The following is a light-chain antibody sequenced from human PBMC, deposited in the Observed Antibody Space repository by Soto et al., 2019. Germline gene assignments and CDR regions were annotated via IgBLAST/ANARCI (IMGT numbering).Light chain of an antibody. CDR3: QQYGSSAT. CDR2: GAS. V-gene: IGKV3-20*01. J-gene: IGKJ1*01. CDR1: QKISSSY. Sequence: ETVLMLSPCTLSWPPDEKSTLSCSDTQKISSSYLTWYQQKPGHAPRLLIYGASSRDTGIPDRFSGSGSGTEFTLTISRLEPEDFAVYYCQQYGSSATFGQGTKVDIK.